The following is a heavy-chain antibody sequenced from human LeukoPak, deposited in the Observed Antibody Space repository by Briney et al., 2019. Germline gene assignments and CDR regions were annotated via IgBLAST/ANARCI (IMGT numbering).Heavy chain of an antibody. CDR3: ARGRGAAYCGGDCYSFGY. CDR1: GGSFSGYY. J-gene: IGHJ4*02. Sequence: PSETLSFTCAVYGGSFSGYYWSWIRQPPGKGLEWIGEINHSGSTNYNPSLKSRVTISVDTSKNQFSLKLSSVTAADTAVYYCARGRGAAYCGGDCYSFGYWGQGTLVTVSS. V-gene: IGHV4-34*01. CDR2: INHSGST. D-gene: IGHD2-21*02.